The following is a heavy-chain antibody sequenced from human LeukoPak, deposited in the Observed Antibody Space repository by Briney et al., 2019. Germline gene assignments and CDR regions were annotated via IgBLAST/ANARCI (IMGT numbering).Heavy chain of an antibody. CDR2: ISYDGSNK. V-gene: IGHV3-30*18. D-gene: IGHD3-10*01. CDR1: GFTFSSYG. Sequence: PGGSLRLSCAASGFTFSSYGMHWVRQAPGKGLEWVAVISYDGSNKYYADSVKGRFTISRDNSKNTLYLQMNSLRAEDTAVYYCAKGYGSGNQFDYWGQGTLSPSPQ. J-gene: IGHJ4*02. CDR3: AKGYGSGNQFDY.